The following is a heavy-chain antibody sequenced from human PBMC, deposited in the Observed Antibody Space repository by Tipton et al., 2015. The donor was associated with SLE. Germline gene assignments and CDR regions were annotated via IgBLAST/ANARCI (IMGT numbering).Heavy chain of an antibody. V-gene: IGHV4-61*09. J-gene: IGHJ4*02. CDR3: ARGLAAAGRSMDV. CDR2: IYTSGST. D-gene: IGHD6-13*01. Sequence: TLSLTCTVSGGSISSGSYYWSWIRQPAGKGLEWIGYIYTSGSTNYNPSLKSRVTISVDTSKNQFSLKLSSVTAADTAVYYCARGLAAAGRSMDVWGQGTLVTVSS. CDR1: GGSISSGSYY.